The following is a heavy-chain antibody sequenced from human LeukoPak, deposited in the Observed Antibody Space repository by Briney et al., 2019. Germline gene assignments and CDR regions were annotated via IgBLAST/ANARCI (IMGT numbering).Heavy chain of an antibody. Sequence: SETLSLTCTVSGGSVSSGSYYWSWIRQPPGKGLEWIGYIYYSGSTNYNPSLKSRVTISVDTSKNQFSLKLSSVTAADTAVYYCARLRIAARPGAFDIRGQGTMVTVSS. CDR2: IYYSGST. V-gene: IGHV4-61*01. CDR3: ARLRIAARPGAFDI. CDR1: GGSVSSGSYY. D-gene: IGHD6-6*01. J-gene: IGHJ3*02.